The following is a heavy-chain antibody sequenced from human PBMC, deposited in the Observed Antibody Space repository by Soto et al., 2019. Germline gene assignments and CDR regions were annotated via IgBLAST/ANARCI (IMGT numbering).Heavy chain of an antibody. CDR1: GGSISSSSYY. CDR2: IYYSGST. J-gene: IGHJ4*02. V-gene: IGHV4-39*01. Sequence: SETLSLTCTVSGGSISSSSYYWGWIRQPPGKGLEWIGSIYYSGSTYYNPSLKSRVTISVDTSKNQFSLKLSSVTAADTAVYYCAIINMEWGSGDDYWGQGTLVTVSS. D-gene: IGHD3-16*01. CDR3: AIINMEWGSGDDY.